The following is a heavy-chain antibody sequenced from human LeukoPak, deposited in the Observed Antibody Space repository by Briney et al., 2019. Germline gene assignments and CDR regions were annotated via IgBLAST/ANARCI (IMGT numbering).Heavy chain of an antibody. CDR2: ISGSSSSS. V-gene: IGHV3-23*01. CDR3: VKEGEVVITHRFDS. D-gene: IGHD3-22*01. CDR1: GFTFSSYA. J-gene: IGHJ4*02. Sequence: QSGGSLRLSCAASGFTFSSYAMTWVRQARGKGLEWVSGISGSSSSSYYADSVKGRFTISRDYSNNTVYLQMNSLRAEDTAVYYCVKEGEVVITHRFDSWGQGTLVTVSS.